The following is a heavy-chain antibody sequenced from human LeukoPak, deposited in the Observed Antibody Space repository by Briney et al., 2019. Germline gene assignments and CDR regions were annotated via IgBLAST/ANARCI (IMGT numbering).Heavy chain of an antibody. V-gene: IGHV3-30*18. D-gene: IGHD4-17*01. J-gene: IGHJ5*02. Sequence: GGSLRLSCAASGFTFSSYGMHWVRQAPGKGLEWVAVISYDGSNKYYADSVKGRFTISRDNSKNTLYLQMNSLRAEDTAVYYCAKDHGSYGDYVQDGSAWVQGTLVTVSS. CDR3: AKDHGSYGDYVQDGSA. CDR1: GFTFSSYG. CDR2: ISYDGSNK.